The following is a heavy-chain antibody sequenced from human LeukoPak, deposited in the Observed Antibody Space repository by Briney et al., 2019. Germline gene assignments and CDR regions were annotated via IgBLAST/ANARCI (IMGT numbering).Heavy chain of an antibody. D-gene: IGHD6-13*01. J-gene: IGHJ4*02. CDR1: GFTVNSNY. V-gene: IGHV3-53*01. CDR2: LYNTGNT. CDR3: ARLTPAAGRLYFVD. Sequence: GGSLRLSCAASGFTVNSNYLSWVRQAPGKGLEWVSTLYNTGNTYYANSVKSRFSISRDNSKNTLFLQMNSLRAEDTAVYYCARLTPAAGRLYFVDWGPGTLVTVSS.